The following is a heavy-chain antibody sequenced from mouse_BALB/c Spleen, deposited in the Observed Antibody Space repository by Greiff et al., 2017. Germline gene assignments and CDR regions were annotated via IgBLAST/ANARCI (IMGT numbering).Heavy chain of an antibody. D-gene: IGHD1-2*01. CDR3: ARSTATFYWYFDV. CDR1: GFTFSSFG. Sequence: EVQLVESGGGLVQPGGSRKLSCAATGFTFSSFGMHWVRQAPEKGLEWVAYISSGSSTIYYADTVKGRFTISRDNPKNTLFLQMTSLRSEDTAMYYCARSTATFYWYFDVGGAGTTVTVSS. J-gene: IGHJ1*01. V-gene: IGHV5-17*02. CDR2: ISSGSSTI.